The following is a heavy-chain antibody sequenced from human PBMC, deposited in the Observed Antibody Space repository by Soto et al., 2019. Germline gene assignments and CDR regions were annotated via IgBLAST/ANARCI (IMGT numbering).Heavy chain of an antibody. CDR1: GYSFNSYW. D-gene: IGHD3-10*01. J-gene: IGHJ3*02. CDR3: ARSYYYGHDAFDI. CDR2: IYPGDSDT. Sequence: GESLKISCKGSGYSFNSYWIGWVRQMPGKGLEWMEIIYPGDSDTRYSPSFQGQVTISADKSISTAYLQWSSLKASDTAMYYCARSYYYGHDAFDIWGQGTMVTVSS. V-gene: IGHV5-51*01.